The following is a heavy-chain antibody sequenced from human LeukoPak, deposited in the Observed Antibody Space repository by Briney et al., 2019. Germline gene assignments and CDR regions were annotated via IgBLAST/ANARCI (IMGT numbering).Heavy chain of an antibody. V-gene: IGHV3-21*01. D-gene: IGHD3-10*01. CDR3: AREKPMVRGVIRSGYLYGMDV. CDR2: ISSSSSYI. CDR1: GFTFSSYS. Sequence: GGSLRLSCAASGFTFSSYSMNWVRQAPGKGREWVSSISSSSSYIYYADSVKGRFTISRDNAKNSLYLQMNSLRAEDTAVYYCAREKPMVRGVIRSGYLYGMDVWGQGTTVTVSS. J-gene: IGHJ6*02.